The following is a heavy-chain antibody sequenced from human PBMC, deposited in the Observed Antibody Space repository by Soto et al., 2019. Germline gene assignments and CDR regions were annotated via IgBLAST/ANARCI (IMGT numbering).Heavy chain of an antibody. D-gene: IGHD2-21*01. CDR3: ARDSRHTSCVVGNIDS. V-gene: IGHV6-1*01. CDR1: GDRVSTNIAA. J-gene: IGHJ5*01. Sequence: QVQLQQSGPGLVQPSQSLSLTCAISGDRVSTNIAAWNWIRQAPSRGLEWLGRAYSRSKWYIDYVASVESRLTITPDTSQNLLSLQMNSVTPADTAVYYCARDSRHTSCVVGNIDSWCQGTLVTVSS. CDR2: AYSRSKWYI.